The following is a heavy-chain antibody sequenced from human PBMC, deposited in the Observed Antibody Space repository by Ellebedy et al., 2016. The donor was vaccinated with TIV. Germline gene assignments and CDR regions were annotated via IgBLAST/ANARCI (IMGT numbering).Heavy chain of an antibody. D-gene: IGHD3-10*01. Sequence: MPSETLSLTCTVSGGSISNYYWSWIRQPPGKGLEWIGYIYYSGSTNYNPSLRSRVTLAVDTPKNEFSLKLRSLTAAETAIYSCARDGVEDYFDYWGQGLLVTVSS. V-gene: IGHV4-59*01. CDR3: ARDGVEDYFDY. CDR1: GGSISNYY. CDR2: IYYSGST. J-gene: IGHJ4*02.